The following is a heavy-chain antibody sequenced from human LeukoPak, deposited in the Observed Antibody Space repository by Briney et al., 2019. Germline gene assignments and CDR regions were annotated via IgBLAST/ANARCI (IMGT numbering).Heavy chain of an antibody. J-gene: IGHJ4*02. CDR1: GDSVSSGNYY. Sequence: SETLSLTCTVSGDSVSSGNYYWSWIRQPPGKGLEWIGYIYYSGSTYYNPSLKSRVTISVDTSKNQFSLKLSSVTAADTAVYYCAREVGRVTTSFDYWGQGTLVTVSS. V-gene: IGHV4-30-4*01. CDR3: AREVGRVTTSFDY. D-gene: IGHD3-16*01. CDR2: IYYSGST.